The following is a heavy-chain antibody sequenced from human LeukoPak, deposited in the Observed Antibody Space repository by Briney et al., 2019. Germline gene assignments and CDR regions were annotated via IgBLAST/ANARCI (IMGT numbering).Heavy chain of an antibody. CDR1: GGSITDYY. Sequence: SETLSLTCTVSGGSITDYYWSWIRHSSGKGLEWIGYMYYSGSAYYSPSLKTRVTLSVDTSKNQFSLKLSSVTAADTAVYYCARLGVAYASGYPDNWGQGTLVTVSS. CDR2: MYYSGSA. V-gene: IGHV4-59*12. D-gene: IGHD5-12*01. J-gene: IGHJ4*02. CDR3: ARLGVAYASGYPDN.